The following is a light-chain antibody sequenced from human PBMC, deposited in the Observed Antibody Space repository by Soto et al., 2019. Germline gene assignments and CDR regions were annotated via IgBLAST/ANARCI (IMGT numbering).Light chain of an antibody. V-gene: IGLV2-23*02. CDR2: EVS. J-gene: IGLJ1*01. CDR1: SSDVGSYNL. Sequence: QSALTQPASVSGSPGQSITISCTGTSSDVGSYNLVSWYQQHPGKAPKLMIYEVSKRSSGVSNRFSGSKSGNTASLTISGLQAEDEADYYCCSYAGSSTFPYVFGTGTKVTV. CDR3: CSYAGSSTFPYV.